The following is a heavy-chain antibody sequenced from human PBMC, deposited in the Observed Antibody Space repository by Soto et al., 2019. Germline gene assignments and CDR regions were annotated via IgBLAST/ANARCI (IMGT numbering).Heavy chain of an antibody. CDR2: IIPIFGTA. Sequence: QVQLVQSGAEVKKPGSSVKVSCKASGGTFSSYAISWVRQAPGQGLEWMGGIIPIFGTANYAQKFQGRVTITEDESTSTAYMELSSLRSEDTAVYYCAWGSNYGSGSDYSYYYGMDVWGQGTTLTVS. CDR3: AWGSNYGSGSDYSYYYGMDV. J-gene: IGHJ6*02. CDR1: GGTFSSYA. D-gene: IGHD3-10*01. V-gene: IGHV1-69*01.